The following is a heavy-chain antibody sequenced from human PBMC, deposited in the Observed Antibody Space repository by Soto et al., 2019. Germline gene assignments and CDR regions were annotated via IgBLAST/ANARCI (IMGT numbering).Heavy chain of an antibody. V-gene: IGHV4-59*01. Sequence: QVQLQESGPGLVKPSETLSLTCTVDSISTYYWNWIRQPPGKGLEWIGYIYSIGRTNYNPSLRGRVTMSIDTSKNQFYLKLSSVTAADTAVYYCARDPVGVTHFDSWGQGALVTVSS. CDR3: ARDPVGVTHFDS. D-gene: IGHD1-26*01. CDR2: IYSIGRT. CDR1: SISTYY. J-gene: IGHJ4*02.